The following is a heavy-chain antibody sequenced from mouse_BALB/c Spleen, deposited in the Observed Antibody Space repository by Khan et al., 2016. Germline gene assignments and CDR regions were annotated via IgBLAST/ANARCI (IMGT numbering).Heavy chain of an antibody. CDR3: TSFSTASGFDY. D-gene: IGHD1-2*01. Sequence: VQLKESGPSLVKPSQTLSLTCSVTGDSITSGYWNWIRKFPGNKFEYMGYISNSGNTYYNPFLKSRISITRDTSKNQYFLQLNSVTTEDTATYFCTSFSTASGFDYWGQGTTLTVSS. CDR1: GDSITSGY. CDR2: ISNSGNT. V-gene: IGHV3-8*02. J-gene: IGHJ2*01.